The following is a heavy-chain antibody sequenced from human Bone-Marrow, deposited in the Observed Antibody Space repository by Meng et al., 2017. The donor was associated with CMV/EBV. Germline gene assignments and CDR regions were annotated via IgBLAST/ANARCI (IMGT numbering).Heavy chain of an antibody. V-gene: IGHV3-53*01. CDR3: AKDGGGWWGGYGGSYFFDY. CDR1: GSTGSGNY. J-gene: IGHJ4*02. D-gene: IGHD1-26*01. CDR2: IYSGGST. Sequence: GGSLRLSCAASGSTGSGNYMRWVRQAPGKGLEWVSVIYSGGSTYYADSVKGRFTISRDNSKNTLYLQMNSLRAEDTAIYYCAKDGGGWWGGYGGSYFFDYWGQGTLVTVSS.